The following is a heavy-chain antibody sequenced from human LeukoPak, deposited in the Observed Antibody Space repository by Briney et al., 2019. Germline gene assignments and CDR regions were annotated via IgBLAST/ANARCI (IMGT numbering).Heavy chain of an antibody. CDR2: MNPNSGNT. Sequence: ASVKVSCKASGYTFTSYDINWVRQATGQGLEWMGWMNPNSGNTGYAQKFQGRVTMTRNTSISTAYMELSSLRSEDTAVYYCARGPPATYYDFWSGYSVSYYYYGMDVRGQGTTVTVSS. D-gene: IGHD3-3*01. J-gene: IGHJ6*02. CDR1: GYTFTSYD. V-gene: IGHV1-8*01. CDR3: ARGPPATYYDFWSGYSVSYYYYGMDV.